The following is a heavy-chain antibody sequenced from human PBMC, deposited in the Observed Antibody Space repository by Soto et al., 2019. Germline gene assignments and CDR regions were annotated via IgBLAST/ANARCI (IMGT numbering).Heavy chain of an antibody. D-gene: IGHD2-15*01. CDR1: GGSISSYY. CDR3: ARGTPSPLIVRSSRGPWFDP. Sequence: QVRLQQSGPGLVKSSETLSLTCTVSGGSISSYYWSWIRQPPGKGLEWIGYMYYGGRTNYNPSLKSRVTISVDTSKMQVSLKLSSVTAADTAVYFCARGTPSPLIVRSSRGPWFDPWGQGTLVTVSS. J-gene: IGHJ5*02. V-gene: IGHV4-59*08. CDR2: MYYGGRT.